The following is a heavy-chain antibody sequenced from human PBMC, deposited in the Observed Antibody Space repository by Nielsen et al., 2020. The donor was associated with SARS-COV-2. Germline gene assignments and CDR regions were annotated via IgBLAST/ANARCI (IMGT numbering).Heavy chain of an antibody. CDR2: ISYSGST. V-gene: IGHV4-59*08. J-gene: IGHJ4*02. CDR3: ARFLRGNSARYLDY. D-gene: IGHD4-23*01. Sequence: SETLSLTCTVPGGSITSYYWSWIRQPPGKGLEWIGYISYSGSTTYNPSLKSRVTISADTSKNHFFLNLSSVTAADTALYYCARFLRGNSARYLDYWGQGTLVTVSS. CDR1: GGSITSYY.